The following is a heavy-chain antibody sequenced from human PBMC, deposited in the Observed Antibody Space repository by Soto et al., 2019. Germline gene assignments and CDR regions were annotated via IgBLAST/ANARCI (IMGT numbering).Heavy chain of an antibody. Sequence: QVQLVESGGGVVQPGGSLTLSCAASRFTFSNYGMHWVRQAPGEGLEWVAVISYDGTNHYYADSVRGRFTLSRDNSKNTLYLHMDRLTSDDTAVYYCASDKKTGGVVPGAPKYWGQGTLVAVSS. CDR2: ISYDGTNH. CDR3: ASDKKTGGVVPGAPKY. CDR1: RFTFSNYG. D-gene: IGHD2-2*01. V-gene: IGHV3-30*03. J-gene: IGHJ4*02.